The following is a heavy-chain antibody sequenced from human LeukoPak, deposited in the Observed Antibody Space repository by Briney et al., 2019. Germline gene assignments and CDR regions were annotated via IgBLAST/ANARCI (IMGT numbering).Heavy chain of an antibody. CDR3: ARGVSVAGFPWFDP. J-gene: IGHJ5*02. CDR2: INHSGST. Sequence: PSETLSLTCAVYGGSFSGYYWSWIRQPPGKGLEWIGEINHSGSTNYNPSLKSRVTISVDTSKNQFSLKLSSVTAADTAVYYCARGVSVAGFPWFDPWGQGTLVTVSS. D-gene: IGHD6-19*01. CDR1: GGSFSGYY. V-gene: IGHV4-34*01.